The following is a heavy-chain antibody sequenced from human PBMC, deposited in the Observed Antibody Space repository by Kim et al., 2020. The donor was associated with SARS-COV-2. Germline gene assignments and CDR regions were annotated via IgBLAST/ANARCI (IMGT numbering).Heavy chain of an antibody. J-gene: IGHJ4*02. Sequence: ASVKVSCKASGYTFTSYAMHWVRQAPGQRLEWMGWINAGNGNTKYSQKFQGRVTITRDTSASTAYMELSSLRSEDTAVYYCARAASRLKDIVVVPAAMNLDYWGQGTLVTVSS. CDR3: ARAASRLKDIVVVPAAMNLDY. D-gene: IGHD2-2*01. CDR1: GYTFTSYA. V-gene: IGHV1-3*01. CDR2: INAGNGNT.